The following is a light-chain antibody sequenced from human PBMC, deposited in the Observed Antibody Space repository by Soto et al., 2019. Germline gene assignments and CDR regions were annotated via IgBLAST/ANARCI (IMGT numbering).Light chain of an antibody. CDR2: GAS. Sequence: EIVMTQSPATLSVSPGERATLSCRASQSVSSNLAWYQQKPGQAPRLLIYGASTRATGIPARFSGSGSGTEFTLTISSLQSEDFAVYYCQQYKNWPRTFGRGTNADIK. CDR3: QQYKNWPRT. V-gene: IGKV3D-15*01. J-gene: IGKJ4*02. CDR1: QSVSSN.